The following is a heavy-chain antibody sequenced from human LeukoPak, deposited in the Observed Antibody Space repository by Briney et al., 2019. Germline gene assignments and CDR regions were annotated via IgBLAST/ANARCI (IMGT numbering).Heavy chain of an antibody. J-gene: IGHJ4*02. CDR3: AREAGSSTSCYDY. Sequence: GGSLRLSCAASGFTFSSYSMNWVRQAPGKGLEWVSYISSSSSTIYYADSVKGRFTISRDNAKNSLYLQMNSLRAEDTAVYYCAREAGSSTSCYDYWGQGTLVTVSS. V-gene: IGHV3-48*01. D-gene: IGHD2-2*01. CDR1: GFTFSSYS. CDR2: ISSSSSTI.